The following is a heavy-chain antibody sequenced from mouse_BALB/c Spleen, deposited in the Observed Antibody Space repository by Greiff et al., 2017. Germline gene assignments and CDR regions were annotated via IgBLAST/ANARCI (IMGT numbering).Heavy chain of an antibody. D-gene: IGHD2-4*01. V-gene: IGHV3-6*02. CDR1: GYSITRGYY. J-gene: IGHJ3*01. CDR2: ISYDGSN. CDR3: ARGDYEGFAY. Sequence: EVQLQESGPGLVKPSQSLSLTCSVTGYSITRGYYWNWIRQFPGNKLEWMGYISYDGSNNYNPSLKNRISITRDTSKNQFFLKLNSVTTEDTATYYCARGDYEGFAYWGQGTLVTVSA.